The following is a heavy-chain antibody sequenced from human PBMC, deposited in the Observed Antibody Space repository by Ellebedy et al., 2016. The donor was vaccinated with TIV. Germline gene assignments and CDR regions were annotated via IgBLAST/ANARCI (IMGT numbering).Heavy chain of an antibody. D-gene: IGHD3-22*01. CDR1: GFTFSSYA. Sequence: GGSLRLSCAASGFTFSSYALHWVRQAPGKGLEWVAVISYDGSNKYYADSVKGRFTISRDNSKNTLYLQMNSLRPEDTAVYYCARDRWVVVVTGPDYWGQGTLVTVSS. J-gene: IGHJ4*02. CDR2: ISYDGSNK. CDR3: ARDRWVVVVTGPDY. V-gene: IGHV3-30-3*01.